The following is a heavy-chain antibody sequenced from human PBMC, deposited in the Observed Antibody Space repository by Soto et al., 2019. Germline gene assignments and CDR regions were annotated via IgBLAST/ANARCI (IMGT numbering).Heavy chain of an antibody. CDR2: IYHSGST. CDR3: ARDVACSSTSCYYYYGMDV. Sequence: SETLSLTCTVSGYSISSGYYWGWIRQPPGKGLEWIGSIYHSGSTYYNPSLKSRVTISVDTSKNPFSLKLSSVTAADTAVYYCARDVACSSTSCYYYYGMDVWGQGTTVTVSS. V-gene: IGHV4-38-2*02. CDR1: GYSISSGYY. D-gene: IGHD2-2*01. J-gene: IGHJ6*02.